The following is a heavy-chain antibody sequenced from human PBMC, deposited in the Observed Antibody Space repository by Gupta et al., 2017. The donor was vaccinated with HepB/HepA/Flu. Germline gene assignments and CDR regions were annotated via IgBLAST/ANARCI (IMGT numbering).Heavy chain of an antibody. CDR1: GFTFSDHY. D-gene: IGHD5-12*01. J-gene: IGHJ4*02. Sequence: EVQLVESGGGLSSLEGPRLSCAASGFTFSDHYMDWVRQAPGKGLEWVGRIRNKANSYTTEYAASVKGRFTISRDDSKNSVYLQMNSLKTEDTAVYYCTRVPTGSGSDYWGQGTLVTVSS. V-gene: IGHV3-72*01. CDR2: IRNKANSYTT. CDR3: TRVPTGSGSDY.